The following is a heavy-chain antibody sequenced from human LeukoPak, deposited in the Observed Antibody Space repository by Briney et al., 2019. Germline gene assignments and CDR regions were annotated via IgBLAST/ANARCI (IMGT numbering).Heavy chain of an antibody. CDR1: AFTFSSYG. Sequence: PGGSLRLSCAASAFTFSSYGMHWVRQAPGKGLEWVAFIRYDGSNKYYADSVKGRFTISRDNSKNTLYLQMNSLRAEDTAVYYCAKSHLSSGWFIDYRGQGTLVTVSS. J-gene: IGHJ4*02. CDR2: IRYDGSNK. V-gene: IGHV3-30*02. D-gene: IGHD6-19*01. CDR3: AKSHLSSGWFIDY.